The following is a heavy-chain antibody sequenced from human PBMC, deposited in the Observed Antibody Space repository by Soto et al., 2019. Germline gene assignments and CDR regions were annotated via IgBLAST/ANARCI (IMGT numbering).Heavy chain of an antibody. CDR3: ATEAAMAVGAFDI. V-gene: IGHV1-69*13. CDR2: IIPIFGTA. Sequence: ASVKVSCKASGGTFSSYAISWVRQAPGQGLEWMGGIIPIFGTANYAQKFQGRVTITADESTSTAYMELSSLRSEDTAVYYCATEAAMAVGAFDIWGQGTMVTV. D-gene: IGHD5-18*01. J-gene: IGHJ3*02. CDR1: GGTFSSYA.